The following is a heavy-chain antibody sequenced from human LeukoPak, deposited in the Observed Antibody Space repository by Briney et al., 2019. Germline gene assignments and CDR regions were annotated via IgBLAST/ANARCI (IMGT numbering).Heavy chain of an antibody. J-gene: IGHJ4*02. CDR2: IVCSCGST. CDR1: VFTFCEYA. V-gene: IGHV3-23*01. D-gene: IGHD3-9*01. CDR3: SKWGDYDVLTGYYDSDF. Sequence: GGSLRLSCAVSVFTFCEYAMSGVRHARGKGLEWGSAIVCSCGSTYYADSVKGRFSISRDNSKNTLFLQMNSLRVEDTALYYCSKWGDYDVLTGYYDSDFWGKGTLVTVSS.